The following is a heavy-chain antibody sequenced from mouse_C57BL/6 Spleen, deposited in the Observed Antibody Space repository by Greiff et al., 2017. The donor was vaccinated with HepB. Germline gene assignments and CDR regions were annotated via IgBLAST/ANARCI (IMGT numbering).Heavy chain of an antibody. D-gene: IGHD1-1*01. J-gene: IGHJ2*01. CDR3: ARDLLLRSYYFDY. V-gene: IGHV3-6*01. CDR2: ISYDGSN. CDR1: GYSITSGYY. Sequence: EVQLQESGPGLVKPSQSLSLTCSVTGYSITSGYYWNWIRQFPGNKLEWMGYISYDGSNNYNPSLKNRISITRDTSKNQFFLKLNSVTTEDTATYYCARDLLLRSYYFDYWGQGTTLTVSS.